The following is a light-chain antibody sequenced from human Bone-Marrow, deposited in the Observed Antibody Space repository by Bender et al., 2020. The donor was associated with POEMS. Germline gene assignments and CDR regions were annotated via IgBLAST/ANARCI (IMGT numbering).Light chain of an antibody. Sequence: SYELTQPPSVSVSPGQTARITCSGDSLPKQYAFWYQQRPGQAPVVVIYKDTERPSGIPERFSGSTSGNTASLTISGTQTMDEADYYCQSWGSNTAVFGGGTKLTVL. CDR2: KDT. CDR1: SLPKQY. J-gene: IGLJ2*01. CDR3: QSWGSNTAV. V-gene: IGLV3-25*02.